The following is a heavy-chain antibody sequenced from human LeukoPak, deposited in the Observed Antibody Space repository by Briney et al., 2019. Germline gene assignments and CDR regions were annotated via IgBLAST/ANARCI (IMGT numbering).Heavy chain of an antibody. Sequence: PGGSLRLSCAASGFTFDDYGMSWVRQAPGKGLEWVAGINWNGGSTGYADSVKGRFTISRDNAKNSLYLQMNSLRAEDTALYYCARFIVVVPAAIPAPDYWGQGTLVTVSS. CDR2: INWNGGST. V-gene: IGHV3-20*04. CDR3: ARFIVVVPAAIPAPDY. CDR1: GFTFDDYG. D-gene: IGHD2-2*01. J-gene: IGHJ4*02.